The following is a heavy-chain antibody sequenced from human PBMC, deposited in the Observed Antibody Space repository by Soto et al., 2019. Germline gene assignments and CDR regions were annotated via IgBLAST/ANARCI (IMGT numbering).Heavy chain of an antibody. V-gene: IGHV3-30*18. CDR1: GFTFRSYG. CDR2: ISYDGSNK. Sequence: QVQLVESGGGVVQPGRSLRLSCAASGFTFRSYGMHWVRQAPGKGLKWVAVISYDGSNKYYGDSVKGRFTISRDKSKNTLYLKMNILRAEDTAVYYCAKSRDSSGWLKPLGFASWGQGTLVTVSS. J-gene: IGHJ4*02. D-gene: IGHD6-19*01. CDR3: AKSRDSSGWLKPLGFAS.